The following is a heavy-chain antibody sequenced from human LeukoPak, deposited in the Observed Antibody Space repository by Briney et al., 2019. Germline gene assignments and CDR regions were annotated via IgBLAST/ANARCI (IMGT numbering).Heavy chain of an antibody. CDR3: ARESSTPSYVDY. D-gene: IGHD6-6*01. Sequence: GGSLRLSCAASGFTSSGDWMSWVRQAPGEGLERGANIKQDGSGKYYVESVKGRFTISRDNAKNSLYLQMNSLRAEDTAVYYCARESSTPSYVDYWGQGTLVTVSS. J-gene: IGHJ4*02. V-gene: IGHV3-7*01. CDR1: GFTSSGDW. CDR2: IKQDGSGK.